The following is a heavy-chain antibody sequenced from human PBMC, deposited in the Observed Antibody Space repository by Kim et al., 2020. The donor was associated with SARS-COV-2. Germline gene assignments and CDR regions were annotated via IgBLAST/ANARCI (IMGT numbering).Heavy chain of an antibody. D-gene: IGHD6-13*01. CDR3: AKQIRMYSSSWYYFDH. CDR2: IWYDGSNK. CDR1: GFTFSIYG. V-gene: IGHV3-33*06. J-gene: IGHJ4*02. Sequence: GGSLRLSCAASGFTFSIYGMHWVRQAPGKGLEWVAVIWYDGSNKYYADSVKGRFTISRDNSKNTLYLQMNSLRAEDTAVYYCAKQIRMYSSSWYYFDHWGQGTLVTVSS.